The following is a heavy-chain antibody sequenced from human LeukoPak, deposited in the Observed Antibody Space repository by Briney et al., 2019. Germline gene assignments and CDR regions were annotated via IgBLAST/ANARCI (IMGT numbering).Heavy chain of an antibody. CDR3: AKDYSGSHTNFDY. V-gene: IGHV3-23*01. J-gene: IGHJ4*02. CDR1: GFTFRSYA. CDR2: ISGST. Sequence: GGSLRLSCAASGFTFRSYAMSWVRQAPGKGLEWVSAISGSTYYADSVKGRFTISRDNSKNTLYLQMNSLSAEDTAVYYCAKDYSGSHTNFDYWGQGTLVTVSS. D-gene: IGHD1-26*01.